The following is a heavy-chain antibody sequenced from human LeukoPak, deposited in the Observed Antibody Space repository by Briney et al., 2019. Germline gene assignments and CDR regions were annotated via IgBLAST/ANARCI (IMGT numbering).Heavy chain of an antibody. V-gene: IGHV3-30-3*01. CDR2: ISYDGSNK. D-gene: IGHD3-10*01. Sequence: GGSLRLSCAASGFTFSSFPLHWVRQAPDKGLEWVAVISYDGSNKYYADSVKGRFTISRDNSKNTLYLQMNSLRAEDTAVYYCARLGEFSEVDYWGQGTLVTVSS. CDR3: ARLGEFSEVDY. J-gene: IGHJ4*02. CDR1: GFTFSSFP.